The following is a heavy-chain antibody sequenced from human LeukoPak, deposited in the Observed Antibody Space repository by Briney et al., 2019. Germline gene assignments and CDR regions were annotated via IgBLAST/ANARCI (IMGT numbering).Heavy chain of an antibody. CDR2: IFPSGST. V-gene: IGHV4-38-2*02. Sequence: SETLSLTCTVSGYSISTTFYWGWIRQPPGKGLECIGYIFPSGSTYYNPSLKSRVTISVDTSKNQFSLRLSSVTAADTAVYYCARVTGYMTEDYFDYWGQGTLITVSS. CDR3: ARVTGYMTEDYFDY. CDR1: GYSISTTFY. J-gene: IGHJ4*02. D-gene: IGHD6-13*01.